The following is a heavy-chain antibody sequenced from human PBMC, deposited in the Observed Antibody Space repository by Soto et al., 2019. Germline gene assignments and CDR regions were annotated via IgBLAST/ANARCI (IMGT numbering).Heavy chain of an antibody. CDR2: ITPYNGYT. CDR3: ARIITVPAPVDY. J-gene: IGHJ4*02. V-gene: IGHV1-18*01. Sequence: QVQLVQSGAEVKKPGASVKVSCKASGYTFTRYGISWVRQAPGQGLEWMGWITPYNGYTNYAQKLQGRVTMSTDTTTSTAYMELRSLRSDDTAVYYCARIITVPAPVDYWGQGTLVTVSS. CDR1: GYTFTRYG. D-gene: IGHD6-19*01.